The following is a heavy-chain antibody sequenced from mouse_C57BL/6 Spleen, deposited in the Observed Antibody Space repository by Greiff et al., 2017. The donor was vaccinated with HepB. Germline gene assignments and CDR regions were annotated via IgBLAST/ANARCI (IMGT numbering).Heavy chain of an antibody. CDR2: IRNKANGNTT. D-gene: IGHD1-1*01. CDR3: ARNYYGSLFDY. V-gene: IGHV7-3*01. CDR1: GFTFTDYY. J-gene: IGHJ2*01. Sequence: DVQLVESGGGLVQPGGSLSLSCAASGFTFTDYYMSWVRQPPGKALEWLGFIRNKANGNTTGYSASVKGRFTISRDNSQSILYLQMTALSAEDSATYYCARNYYGSLFDYWGQGTTLTVSS.